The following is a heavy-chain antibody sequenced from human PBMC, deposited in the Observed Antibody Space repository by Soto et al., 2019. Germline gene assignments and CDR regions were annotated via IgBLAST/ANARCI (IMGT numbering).Heavy chain of an antibody. CDR3: ATVPPRIVVVLAEFPT. CDR2: IYHTGIT. CDR1: GTSISSTYW. J-gene: IGHJ4*02. D-gene: IGHD2-21*01. V-gene: IGHV4-4*02. Sequence: QVQLKQSGPGLVRPSGTLSLTCVVSGTSISSTYWWAWVRQSPGKGLEWIGEIYHTGITKYNPSLKSRVSMSIDKSNNQFFLKLTSVTAADTAIYYCATVPPRIVVVLAEFPTWGQGTLVTVSS.